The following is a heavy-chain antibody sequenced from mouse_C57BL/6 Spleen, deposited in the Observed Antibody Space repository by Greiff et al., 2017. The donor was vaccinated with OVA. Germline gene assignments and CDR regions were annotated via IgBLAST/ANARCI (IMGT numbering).Heavy chain of an antibody. Sequence: VQLQQSGAELVKPGASVKMSCKASGYTFTTYPIEWMKQNHGKSLEWIGNFHPYNDDTKYNEKFKGKATLTVEKSSSTVYLELSRLTSEDSAVYYCTRGANYYGSSRYYFDYWGQGTTLTVSS. V-gene: IGHV1-47*01. CDR2: FHPYNDDT. CDR3: TRGANYYGSSRYYFDY. D-gene: IGHD1-1*01. CDR1: GYTFTTYP. J-gene: IGHJ2*01.